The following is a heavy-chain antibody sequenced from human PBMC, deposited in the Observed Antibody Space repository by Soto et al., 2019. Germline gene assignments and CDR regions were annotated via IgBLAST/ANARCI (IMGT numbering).Heavy chain of an antibody. CDR1: GYTFSDYY. J-gene: IGHJ4*02. D-gene: IGHD6-19*01. CDR2: INPKSGDR. V-gene: IGHV1-2*04. CDR3: ARGAEVGIDLAAFDQ. Sequence: QVHLVQSGAEVKRAGASVTVSCKASGYTFSDYYIHWVRQAPGHGLQWMGCINPKSGDRRYAQMFRGWVFMTRDTSISTAYMEVSGLKSDDTAVYFCARGAEVGIDLAAFDQWGQGTLVTVSA.